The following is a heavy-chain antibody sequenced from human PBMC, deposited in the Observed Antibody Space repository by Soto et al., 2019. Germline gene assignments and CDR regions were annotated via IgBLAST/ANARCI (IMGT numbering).Heavy chain of an antibody. CDR3: AAGSYSSSYGL. V-gene: IGHV1-58*02. Sequence: GASVKVSVKASGLTFTSSAMQWVRQARGQRLEWIGWIVVGSGNTNYAQKFQERVTITRDMSTSTAYTELSSLRSEDTAVYYCAAGSYSSSYGLWGQGTLVTVSS. J-gene: IGHJ4*02. CDR1: GLTFTSSA. CDR2: IVVGSGNT. D-gene: IGHD6-6*01.